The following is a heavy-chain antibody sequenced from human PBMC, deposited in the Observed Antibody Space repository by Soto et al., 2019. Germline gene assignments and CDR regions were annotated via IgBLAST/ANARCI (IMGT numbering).Heavy chain of an antibody. CDR3: ARSYNWNYATGRRFDP. J-gene: IGHJ5*02. Sequence: GGSLRLSCAASGFTFSDYYMSWIRQAPGKGLEWVSYISSSGSTIYYADSVKGRFTISRDNAKNSLYLQMNSLRAEDTAVYYCARSYNWNYATGRRFDPWGQGTLVTVSS. D-gene: IGHD1-7*01. CDR2: ISSSGSTI. V-gene: IGHV3-11*01. CDR1: GFTFSDYY.